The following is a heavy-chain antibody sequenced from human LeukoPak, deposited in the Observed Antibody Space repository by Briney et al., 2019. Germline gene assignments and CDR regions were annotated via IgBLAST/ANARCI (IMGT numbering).Heavy chain of an antibody. CDR1: GYTFTSYY. CDR3: ARGSFLRSGSYLEPSDY. V-gene: IGHV1-46*01. D-gene: IGHD1-26*01. J-gene: IGHJ4*02. Sequence: ASVKVSCKASGYTFTSYYMHWVRQAPGQGLEWMGIINPSGGSTSYAQKFQGRVTMTRDMSTSTVYMELSSLRSEDTAVYYCARGSFLRSGSYLEPSDYWGQGTLVTVSS. CDR2: INPSGGST.